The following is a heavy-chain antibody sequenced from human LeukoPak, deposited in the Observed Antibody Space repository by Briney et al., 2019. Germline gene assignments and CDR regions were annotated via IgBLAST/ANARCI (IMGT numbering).Heavy chain of an antibody. V-gene: IGHV3-30-3*01. CDR1: GFTFSSYA. Sequence: GGSLRLSCAASGFTFSSYAMPWVRQAPGKGLEWVAVISYDGSNKYYADSVKGRFTISRDNSKNTLYLQMNSLRAEDTAVYYCARVQSGITMIVVAFDYWGQGTLVTVSS. D-gene: IGHD3-22*01. CDR2: ISYDGSNK. J-gene: IGHJ4*02. CDR3: ARVQSGITMIVVAFDY.